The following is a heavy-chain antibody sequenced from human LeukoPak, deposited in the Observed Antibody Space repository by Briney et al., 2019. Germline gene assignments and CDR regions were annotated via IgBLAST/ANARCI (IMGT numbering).Heavy chain of an antibody. Sequence: ASVKVSCKASGYTFTNYGINWVRQPAGQGLEWMGWISAYNGNTNYAQKLQGRVTITTDTSTSTAYMELRSLRPDDTAVYYCARDRWRDSTSSFDYWGQGTLVTVSS. CDR3: ARDRWRDSTSSFDY. J-gene: IGHJ4*02. V-gene: IGHV1-18*01. D-gene: IGHD6-6*01. CDR2: ISAYNGNT. CDR1: GYTFTNYG.